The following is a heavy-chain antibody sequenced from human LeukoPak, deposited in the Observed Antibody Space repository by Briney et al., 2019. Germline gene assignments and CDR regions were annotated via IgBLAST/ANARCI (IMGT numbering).Heavy chain of an antibody. Sequence: SETLSPTCAVYGGSFSGYYWSWIRQPPGKGLEWIGEINHSGSTNYNPSLKSRVTISVDTSKNQFSLKLSSVTAADTAVYYCARENGFYGGNLERGYNWFDPWGQGTLVTVSS. CDR2: INHSGST. CDR3: ARENGFYGGNLERGYNWFDP. D-gene: IGHD4-23*01. CDR1: GGSFSGYY. J-gene: IGHJ5*02. V-gene: IGHV4-34*01.